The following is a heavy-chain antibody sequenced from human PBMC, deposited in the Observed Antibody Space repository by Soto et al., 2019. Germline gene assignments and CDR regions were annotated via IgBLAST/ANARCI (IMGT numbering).Heavy chain of an antibody. V-gene: IGHV1-18*01. D-gene: IGHD6-19*01. CDR1: GYTFTSYG. CDR2: ISAYNGNT. J-gene: IGHJ6*03. CDR3: ARGGSSGWYDGYYYYYMDV. Sequence: ASVKVSCKASGYTFTSYGISWVRQAPGQGLEWMGWISAYNGNTNYAQKLQGRVTMTTDTSTSTAYMELRSLRSDDTAVYYCARGGSSGWYDGYYYYYMDVWGKGTTVTVPS.